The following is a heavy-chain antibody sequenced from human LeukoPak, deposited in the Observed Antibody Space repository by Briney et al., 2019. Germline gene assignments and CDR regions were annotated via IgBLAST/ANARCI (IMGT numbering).Heavy chain of an antibody. Sequence: SETLSLTCTASGGSISSYYWSWIRQPPGKGLEWIGYIYYSGSTNYNPSLKSRVTISVDTSKNQFSLKLSSVTAADTAVYYCARGYLYCSSTSCPRRWFDPWGQGTLVTVSS. CDR1: GGSISSYY. CDR2: IYYSGST. V-gene: IGHV4-59*01. CDR3: ARGYLYCSSTSCPRRWFDP. J-gene: IGHJ5*02. D-gene: IGHD2-2*01.